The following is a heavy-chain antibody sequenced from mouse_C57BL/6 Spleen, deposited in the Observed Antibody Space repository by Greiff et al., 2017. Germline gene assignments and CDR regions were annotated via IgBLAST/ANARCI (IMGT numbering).Heavy chain of an antibody. Sequence: VQLQQPGAELVKPGASVKMSCKASGYTFTSYWITWVKQRPGQGLEWIGDIYPGSGSTNYNEKFKSKATLTVDTSSSTAFMQLSSLTSEDSAVYYCARYSNYYAMDYWGQGTSVTVSS. CDR2: IYPGSGST. J-gene: IGHJ4*01. CDR3: ARYSNYYAMDY. D-gene: IGHD2-5*01. V-gene: IGHV1-55*01. CDR1: GYTFTSYW.